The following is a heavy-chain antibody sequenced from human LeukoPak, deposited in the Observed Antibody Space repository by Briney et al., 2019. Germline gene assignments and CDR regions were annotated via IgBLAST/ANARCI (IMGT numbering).Heavy chain of an antibody. CDR3: ARVRGFSSGWSLDAFDI. V-gene: IGHV3-48*04. CDR2: ISSSSSTI. CDR1: GFTFSSYS. J-gene: IGHJ3*02. Sequence: PGGSLRLSCAASGFTFSSYSMNWVRQAPGKGLEWVSYISSSSSTIYYADSVKGRFTISRDNAKNSLYLQMNSLRAEDTAVYYCARVRGFSSGWSLDAFDIWGQGTMVTVSS. D-gene: IGHD6-19*01.